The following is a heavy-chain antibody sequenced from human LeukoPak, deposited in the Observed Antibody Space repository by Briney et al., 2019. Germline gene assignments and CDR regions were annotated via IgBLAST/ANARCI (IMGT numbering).Heavy chain of an antibody. V-gene: IGHV1-69*13. CDR3: AREVFAGYRAFDY. D-gene: IGHD3-16*02. Sequence: SVKVSCKASGGTLSSYAISWVRQAPGQGLERMGGIIPIFGTANYAQKFQGRVTITADESTSTAYMELSSLRSEDTAVYYCAREVFAGYRAFDYWGQGTLVTVSS. CDR2: IIPIFGTA. CDR1: GGTLSSYA. J-gene: IGHJ4*02.